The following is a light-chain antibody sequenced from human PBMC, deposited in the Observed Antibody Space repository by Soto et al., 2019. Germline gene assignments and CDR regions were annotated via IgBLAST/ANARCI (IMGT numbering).Light chain of an antibody. J-gene: IGKJ4*01. Sequence: DIVMTQSPLSLPVTPGEPASISCRSSQSLLHSNGYTYLDWYLQKPGQSPQLLIYLVSNRASGVPDRISGSGSGTDFTLKISRVEAEDVGVYYCMQALQSRPTFGGGTKVDIK. CDR3: MQALQSRPT. CDR2: LVS. CDR1: QSLLHSNGYTY. V-gene: IGKV2-28*01.